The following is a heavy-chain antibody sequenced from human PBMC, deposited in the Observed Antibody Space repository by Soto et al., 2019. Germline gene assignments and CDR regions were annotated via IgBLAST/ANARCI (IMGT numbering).Heavy chain of an antibody. D-gene: IGHD1-26*01. CDR1: GGSISSGGYY. CDR2: IYYSGST. V-gene: IGHV4-31*03. Sequence: PSETLSLTCTVSGGSISSGGYYWSWIRQHPGKGLEWIGYIYYSGSTYYNPSLKSRVTISVDTSKNQFSLKLSSVTAADTAVYYCARAYPSYPYFDYWGQGTLVTVSS. J-gene: IGHJ4*02. CDR3: ARAYPSYPYFDY.